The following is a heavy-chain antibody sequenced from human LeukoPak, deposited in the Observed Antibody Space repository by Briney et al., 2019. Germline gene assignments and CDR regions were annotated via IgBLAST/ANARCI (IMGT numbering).Heavy chain of an antibody. CDR1: GFTFDDYA. CDR3: PKGSSKAGAGPFDS. J-gene: IGHJ4*02. V-gene: IGHV3-9*03. Sequence: PGGSLRLSCAASGFTFDDYAMHWVRQAPGKGLEWVSGISWNSGSIGYADSVKGRFTISRDNAKNSLYLQMNSLRAEDMALYYWPKGSSKAGAGPFDSWGQGTRVTVPS. D-gene: IGHD6-19*01. CDR2: ISWNSGSI.